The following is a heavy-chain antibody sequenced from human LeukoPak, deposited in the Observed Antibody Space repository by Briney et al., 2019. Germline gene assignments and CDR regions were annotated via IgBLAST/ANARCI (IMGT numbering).Heavy chain of an antibody. J-gene: IGHJ6*02. CDR1: GGSISSYY. Sequence: PSETLSLTCTVSGGSISSYYWSWIRQPPGKGLEWIGYIYYSGSTNYNPSLKSRVTISVDTSKNQFSLKLSSVTAADTAVYCCARQPDDYYGMDVWGQGTTVTVSS. CDR2: IYYSGST. V-gene: IGHV4-59*08. CDR3: ARQPDDYYGMDV.